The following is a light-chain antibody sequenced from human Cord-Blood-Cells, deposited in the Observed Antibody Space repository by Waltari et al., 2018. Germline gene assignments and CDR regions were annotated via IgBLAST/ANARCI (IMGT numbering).Light chain of an antibody. J-gene: IGKJ4*01. Sequence: EIVLTHSPGPLSLSPGERATLPCRASQSVSSSYLAWYQQKPGQAPRLLIYGASSRATGIPDRFSGSGSGTDFTLTISRLEPEDFAVYYCQQYGSSPLTFGGGTKVEIK. CDR1: QSVSSSY. CDR3: QQYGSSPLT. CDR2: GAS. V-gene: IGKV3-20*01.